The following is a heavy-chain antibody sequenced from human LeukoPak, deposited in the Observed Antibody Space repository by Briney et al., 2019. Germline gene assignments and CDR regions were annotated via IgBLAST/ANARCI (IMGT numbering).Heavy chain of an antibody. Sequence: PSETLSLTCAVYGGSFSGYYWSWIRQPPGKGLEWIGEINHSGSTNYNTSLKSRVTISVDTSKNQFSLKLSSVTAADTAVYYCARGVGQLLYGRKGLDYWGQGTLVTVSS. V-gene: IGHV4-34*01. J-gene: IGHJ4*02. CDR2: INHSGST. D-gene: IGHD2-2*02. CDR3: ARGVGQLLYGRKGLDY. CDR1: GGSFSGYY.